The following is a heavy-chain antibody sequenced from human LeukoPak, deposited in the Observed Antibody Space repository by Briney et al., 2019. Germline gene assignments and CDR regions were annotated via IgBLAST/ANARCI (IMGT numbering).Heavy chain of an antibody. D-gene: IGHD3-22*01. V-gene: IGHV4-31*03. J-gene: IGHJ4*02. CDR2: IYYSGST. CDR1: GGSISSGGYY. CDR3: ARGRYDSSGYYLFYY. Sequence: SQTLSLTCTVSGGSISSGGYYWSWIRQHPGKGLEWIGYIYYSGSTYYNPSLKSRVTISVDTSKNQFSLKLSSVTAADTAVYYCARGRYDSSGYYLFYYWGQGTLVTVSS.